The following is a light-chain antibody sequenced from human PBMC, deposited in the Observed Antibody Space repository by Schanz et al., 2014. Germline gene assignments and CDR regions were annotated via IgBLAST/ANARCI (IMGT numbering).Light chain of an antibody. J-gene: IGLJ3*02. CDR1: SSDVGSYNL. CDR3: SSYRSTTSLGV. CDR2: EGS. V-gene: IGLV2-14*02. Sequence: QSALTQPASVSGSPGQSITISCTGTSSDVGSYNLVSWYQQHPGKAPKLMIYEGSKRPSGVSNRLSGSKSGNTASLTISGLQAEDEADYYCSSYRSTTSLGVFGGGTKLT.